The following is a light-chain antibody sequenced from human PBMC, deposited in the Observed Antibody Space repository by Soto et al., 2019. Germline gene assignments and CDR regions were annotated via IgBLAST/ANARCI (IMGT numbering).Light chain of an antibody. Sequence: QSALTQTASVSGSPGQSITISCTGISSDVGRYNYVSWYQQHQGKAPKLMIHDVSNRPSGVSDRFSGSKSGNTASLTISGLQAEDEADYYCSSYTSSSTLYAFGTGTKVTVL. CDR2: DVS. CDR1: SSDVGRYNY. J-gene: IGLJ1*01. CDR3: SSYTSSSTLYA. V-gene: IGLV2-14*01.